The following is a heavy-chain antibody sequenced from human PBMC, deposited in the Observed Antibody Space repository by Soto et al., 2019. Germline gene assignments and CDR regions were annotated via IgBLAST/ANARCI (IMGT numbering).Heavy chain of an antibody. CDR1: GFTLSHYS. V-gene: IGHV3-48*01. J-gene: IGHJ5*02. CDR2: IRSDGSAV. CDR3: AKEGASGSYYSS. D-gene: IGHD3-10*01. Sequence: GGSLRLSCAVSGFTLSHYSMNWVRQAPGQGLEWISYIRSDGSAVFYAASVKGRFTISRDNAKSTLFLQMDSLRAEDTALYYCAKEGASGSYYSSWGQGTLVTVSS.